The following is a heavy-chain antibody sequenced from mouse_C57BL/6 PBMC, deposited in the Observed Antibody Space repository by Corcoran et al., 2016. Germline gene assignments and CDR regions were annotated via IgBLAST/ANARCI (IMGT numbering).Heavy chain of an antibody. CDR3: ARKGGVVNYFDY. V-gene: IGHV1-80*01. J-gene: IGHJ2*01. CDR2: IYPGDGDT. CDR1: GYAFSSYW. Sequence: QVQLQQSGAELVKPGASVKISCKASGYAFSSYWMNWVKQRPGKGLEWIGQIYPGDGDTNYNGKFKGKATLTADKSSSTAYMQLSSLTSEDSAVYFCARKGGVVNYFDYWGQGTTLTVSS.